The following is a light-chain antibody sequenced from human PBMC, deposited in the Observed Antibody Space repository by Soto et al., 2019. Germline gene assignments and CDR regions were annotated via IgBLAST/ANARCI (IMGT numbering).Light chain of an antibody. CDR1: QSLVHSDGIFY. Sequence: DVVLTQSPLSLPVTLGQPASISCRSSQSLVHSDGIFYLNWFQQRPGQSPRRLIYKVSNRDYGVPDRFSGSGSSSYFTLEISRVEAEDVGVYYCMQGSHWPYTFGQGTKMEIK. CDR2: KVS. CDR3: MQGSHWPYT. V-gene: IGKV2-30*02. J-gene: IGKJ2*01.